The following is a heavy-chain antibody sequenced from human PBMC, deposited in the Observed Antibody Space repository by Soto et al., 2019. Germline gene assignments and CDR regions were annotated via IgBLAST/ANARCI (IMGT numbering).Heavy chain of an antibody. D-gene: IGHD3-9*01. Sequence: QITLKESGPTLVKPTQTLTLTCTFSGFSLSTNRMAVGWFRQPPGEALEWLALIFWDEDERYKPSLRSMLTIAADMSKNQVGLTMTDMVPVDTASYYCALLTRGEYDMGLLCEKFVSWGQGILVNVT. CDR3: ALLTRGEYDMGLLCEKFVS. J-gene: IGHJ4*02. CDR1: GFSLSTNRMA. CDR2: IFWDEDE. V-gene: IGHV2-5*02.